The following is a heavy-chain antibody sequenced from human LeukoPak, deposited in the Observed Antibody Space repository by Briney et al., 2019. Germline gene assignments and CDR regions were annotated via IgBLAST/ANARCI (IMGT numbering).Heavy chain of an antibody. CDR2: IYYSGST. CDR1: GYSISSDYY. J-gene: IGHJ4*02. Sequence: SETLSLTCTVSGYSISSDYYWVWIRQPPGKGLEWIGYIYYSGSTNYNPSLKSRVTISVDTSKNQFSLKLSSVTAEDTAVYYCAKDRFPLGSYGEFDYWGQGTLVTVSS. CDR3: AKDRFPLGSYGEFDY. D-gene: IGHD3-16*01. V-gene: IGHV4-61*01.